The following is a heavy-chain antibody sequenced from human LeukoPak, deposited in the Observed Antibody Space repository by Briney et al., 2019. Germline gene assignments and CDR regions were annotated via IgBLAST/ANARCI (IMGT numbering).Heavy chain of an antibody. CDR2: MNPNSGNI. Sequence: ASVKVSCKASGYTFTSYYVHWVRQATGQGLEWMGWMNPNSGNIGYAQKFQGRVTITRNTSISTAYMELSSLRSEDTAVYYCARDYGYVVSHGGAFDIWGQGTMVTVSS. CDR1: GYTFTSYY. D-gene: IGHD2-2*03. J-gene: IGHJ3*02. V-gene: IGHV1-8*01. CDR3: ARDYGYVVSHGGAFDI.